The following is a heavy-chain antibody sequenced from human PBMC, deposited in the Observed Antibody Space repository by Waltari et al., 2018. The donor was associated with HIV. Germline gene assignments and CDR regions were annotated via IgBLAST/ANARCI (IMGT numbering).Heavy chain of an antibody. J-gene: IGHJ5*02. CDR2: IYYSGCT. CDR3: ASEAARYSSGWWFSDNWFDP. Sequence: QLQLQESGPGLVKPSETLSLTCTVSGGSISSSSYYWGWIRKPPGKGLQWNGSIYYSGCTYYNPSLKSRVTISVDTSKNQFSLKLSSVTAADTAVYYCASEAARYSSGWWFSDNWFDPWGQGTLVTVSS. CDR1: GGSISSSSYY. D-gene: IGHD6-19*01. V-gene: IGHV4-39*01.